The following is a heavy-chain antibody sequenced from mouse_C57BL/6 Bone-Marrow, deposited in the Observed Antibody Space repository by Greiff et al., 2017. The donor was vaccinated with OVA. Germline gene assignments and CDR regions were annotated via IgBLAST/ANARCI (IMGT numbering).Heavy chain of an antibody. CDR1: GYTFTSYW. J-gene: IGHJ2*01. D-gene: IGHD2-3*01. CDR2: IYPGNSDT. V-gene: IGHV1-5*01. Sequence: VQLKESGTVLARPGASVKMSCKTSGYTFTSYWMHWVKQRPGQGLEWIGAIYPGNSDTSYNQKFQGKAKLTAVTSASTAYMELSSLTNEDSAVYYCTGGWLLRFDYWGKGTTLTVSS. CDR3: TGGWLLRFDY.